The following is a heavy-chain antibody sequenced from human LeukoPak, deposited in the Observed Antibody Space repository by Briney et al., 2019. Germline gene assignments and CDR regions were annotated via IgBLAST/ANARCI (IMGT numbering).Heavy chain of an antibody. Sequence: GSLRLSCAAPGFTFSYYDMHWVRQVTGKSLEWVSGIGKDGSTYYPGSVKGRFTISRENAKNSLYLQMNSLRAEDTAVYYCIRDLGLSHAYGAFDVWGQGTMVTVSS. CDR2: IGKDGST. D-gene: IGHD3-16*01. J-gene: IGHJ3*01. CDR1: GFTFSYYD. V-gene: IGHV3-13*01. CDR3: IRDLGLSHAYGAFDV.